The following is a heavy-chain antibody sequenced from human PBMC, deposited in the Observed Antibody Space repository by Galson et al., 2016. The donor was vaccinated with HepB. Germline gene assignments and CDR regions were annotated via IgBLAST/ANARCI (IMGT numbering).Heavy chain of an antibody. CDR1: GGSISSSTTA. D-gene: IGHD2-8*01. V-gene: IGHV4-39*01. J-gene: IGHJ3*02. CDR3: ARSNGRKFNRLAFDI. Sequence: SETLSLTCGVSGGSISSSTTAWAWIRQPPGKGLEWIATIYDIGSPYYNPSLKSRVTISVATSKRQCSMKLTSVIAADTAMYFCARSNGRKFNRLAFDIWGQGTRVTVSP. CDR2: IYDIGSP.